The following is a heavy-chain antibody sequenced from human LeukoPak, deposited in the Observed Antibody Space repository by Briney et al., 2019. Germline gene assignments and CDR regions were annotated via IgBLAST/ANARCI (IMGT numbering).Heavy chain of an antibody. CDR3: ARGRMMSGMDV. J-gene: IGHJ6*02. CDR1: GDSVSRSSAY. D-gene: IGHD3-16*01. CDR2: TYYRSKWLN. Sequence: ASQTLSLTCAISGDSVSRSSAYWNWFRQSPSRGLEWLGRTYYRSKWLNDYAASVKSRISVNPDTSKNHYSLQLNSVTPEDTAIYYCARGRMMSGMDVRGQGTTVTVSS. V-gene: IGHV6-1*01.